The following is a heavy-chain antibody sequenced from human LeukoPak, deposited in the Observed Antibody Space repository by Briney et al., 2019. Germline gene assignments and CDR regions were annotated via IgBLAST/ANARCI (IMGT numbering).Heavy chain of an antibody. CDR2: IIPIFGTA. Sequence: ASVNVSCKASGGTFSSYAISWVRQAPGQGLEWMGGIIPIFGTANYAQKLQGRVTMTTDTSTTTAYMELRSLRSDDTAVYYCARDSKRYGDYPDYWGQGTLVTVS. CDR1: GGTFSSYA. CDR3: ARDSKRYGDYPDY. V-gene: IGHV1-69*05. D-gene: IGHD4-17*01. J-gene: IGHJ4*02.